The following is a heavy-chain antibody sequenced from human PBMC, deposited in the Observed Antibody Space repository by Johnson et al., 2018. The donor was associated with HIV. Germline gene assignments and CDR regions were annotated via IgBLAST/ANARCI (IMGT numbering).Heavy chain of an antibody. CDR2: ITQDGSEK. J-gene: IGHJ3*02. V-gene: IGHV3-7*01. Sequence: VQLVESGGGVVRPGGSLRLSCAASGFTFSNYWMSWVRQAPGQGLEWVANITQDGSEKYYVASVQGRFTISRDNAKNSLYLQMNSLRAEDTAVYYCARELVRYAFDIWGQGTMVTVSS. CDR3: ARELVRYAFDI. CDR1: GFTFSNYW. D-gene: IGHD6-6*01.